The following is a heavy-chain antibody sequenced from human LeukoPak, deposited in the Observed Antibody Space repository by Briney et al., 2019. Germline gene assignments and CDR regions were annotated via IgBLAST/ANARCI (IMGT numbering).Heavy chain of an antibody. Sequence: TSETLFLTCTVSGGSISSSSYYWGWIRQPPGKGLEWIGSIYYSGSTYYNPSLKSRVTISVDTSKNQFSLKLSSVTAADTAVYYCARDLGSWDYWGQGTLVTVSS. CDR1: GGSISSSSYY. CDR2: IYYSGST. J-gene: IGHJ4*02. D-gene: IGHD6-13*01. V-gene: IGHV4-39*07. CDR3: ARDLGSWDY.